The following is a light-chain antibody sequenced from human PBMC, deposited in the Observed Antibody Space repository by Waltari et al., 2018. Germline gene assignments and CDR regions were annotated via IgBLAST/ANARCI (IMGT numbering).Light chain of an antibody. Sequence: IQIIQSPSSLSASVGHRVTITCPASQDIANFLNWYQQKPGTAPKLLIYDASTLDTGVPSRFSGSGYGTDFTFTISSLQPEDIATYYCQHHDNVLVTFGPGTKVEIK. J-gene: IGKJ3*01. V-gene: IGKV1-33*01. CDR3: QHHDNVLVT. CDR2: DAS. CDR1: QDIANF.